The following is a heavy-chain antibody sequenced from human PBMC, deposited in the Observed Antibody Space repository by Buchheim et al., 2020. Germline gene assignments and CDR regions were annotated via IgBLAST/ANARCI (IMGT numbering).Heavy chain of an antibody. CDR3: AKDLMVRGVEGYYGMDV. D-gene: IGHD3-10*01. Sequence: QVQLVESGGGVVQPGRSLRLSCAASGFTFSSYGMHWVRQAPGKGLEWVAVISYVGSNKYYADSVKGRFTISRDNSKNTLYLQKNSVRAEDTAVYYCAKDLMVRGVEGYYGMDVWGQGTT. CDR2: ISYVGSNK. CDR1: GFTFSSYG. V-gene: IGHV3-30*18. J-gene: IGHJ6*02.